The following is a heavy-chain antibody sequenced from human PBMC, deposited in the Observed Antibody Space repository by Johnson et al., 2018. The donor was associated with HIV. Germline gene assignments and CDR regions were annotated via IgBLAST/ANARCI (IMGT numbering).Heavy chain of an antibody. J-gene: IGHJ3*02. CDR1: GFTFSSYD. D-gene: IGHD7-27*01. V-gene: IGHV3-13*01. CDR3: ARGGDDAFDI. CDR2: IGTAGNT. Sequence: VQLVESGGGLIQPGGSLRLSCAASGFTFSSYDMHWVRQATGKGLEWVSAIGTAGNTYYPGSVKGRFTISRENAKNTLNLQMNSLTTEDTAVYYCARGGDDAFDIWGQGTMVTVSS.